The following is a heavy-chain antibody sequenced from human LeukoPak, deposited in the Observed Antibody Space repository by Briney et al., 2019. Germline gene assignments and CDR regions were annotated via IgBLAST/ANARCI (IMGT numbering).Heavy chain of an antibody. CDR1: GFTVSSNH. J-gene: IGHJ4*02. CDR2: IYYGGNT. Sequence: GGSLRLSCAASGFTVSSNHMNWVRQAPGKGLEMVSIIYYGGNTFYADSVKGRFTISRDNSKNTLYLQINSLRAEDTAVYYCAALSGVGVKIGFDHWGQGALVVVSS. V-gene: IGHV3-66*01. CDR3: AALSGVGVKIGFDH. D-gene: IGHD1-26*01.